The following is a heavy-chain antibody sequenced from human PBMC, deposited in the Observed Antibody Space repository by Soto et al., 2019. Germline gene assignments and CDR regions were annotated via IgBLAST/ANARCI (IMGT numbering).Heavy chain of an antibody. Sequence: EVQLVESGGGLIQPGGSLRLSCAISGFTVSNNYMSWVRQAPGKGLEGVSVIYSGGYTAYGDSVKGRFTISRDNSKNTLYLKKKSRGAADPGVYYGARRPGGGGYWGQGTLVTVSS. CDR1: GFTVSNNY. V-gene: IGHV3-53*01. D-gene: IGHD3-10*01. J-gene: IGHJ4*02. CDR3: ARRPGGGGY. CDR2: IYSGGYT.